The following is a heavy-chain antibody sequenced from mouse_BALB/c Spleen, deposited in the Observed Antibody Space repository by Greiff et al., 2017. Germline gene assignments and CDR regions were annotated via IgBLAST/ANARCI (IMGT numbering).Heavy chain of an antibody. Sequence: VKLVESGPGLVAPSQSLSITCTVSGFSLTSYGVHWVRQPPGKGLEWLGVIWAGGSTNYNSALMSRLSISKDNSKSQVFLKMNSLQTDDTAMYYCARDDGPGAMDYWGQGTSVTVSS. J-gene: IGHJ4*01. CDR1: GFSLTSYG. D-gene: IGHD2-3*01. CDR3: ARDDGPGAMDY. CDR2: IWAGGST. V-gene: IGHV2-9*02.